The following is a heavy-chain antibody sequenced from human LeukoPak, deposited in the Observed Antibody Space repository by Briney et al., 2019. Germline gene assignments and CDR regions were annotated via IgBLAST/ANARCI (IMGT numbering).Heavy chain of an antibody. J-gene: IGHJ4*02. CDR1: GFRFVDYG. Sequence: GGCLRVSCAAAGFRFVDYGMNGGRQVPGNGLEWVSGIYGKGVGTGYADSVKGRFSGSRDNAKNFLYLQMDRLRDDDTAFYYCARGGSYYDTTNYAYYFDYWGPGALVTVSS. D-gene: IGHD3-16*01. CDR2: IYGKGVGT. CDR3: ARGGSYYDTTNYAYYFDY. V-gene: IGHV3-20*04.